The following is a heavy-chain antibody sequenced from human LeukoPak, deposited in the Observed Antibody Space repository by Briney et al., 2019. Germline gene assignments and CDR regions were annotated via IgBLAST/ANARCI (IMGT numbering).Heavy chain of an antibody. J-gene: IGHJ4*02. CDR2: IYHSGST. CDR1: GGSISSSNW. Sequence: PSETLSLTCAVSGGSISSSNWWSWVRQPPGKGLEWIGEIYHSGSTNYNPSLKSRVTISVDKSKNQFSLKLSSVTAADTAVYYCARDRDYYDSSGYSSHLDYWGQGTLVTVSS. D-gene: IGHD3-22*01. V-gene: IGHV4-4*02. CDR3: ARDRDYYDSSGYSSHLDY.